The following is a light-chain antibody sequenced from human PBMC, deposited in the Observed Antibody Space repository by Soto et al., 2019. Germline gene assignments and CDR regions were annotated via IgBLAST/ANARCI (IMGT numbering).Light chain of an antibody. CDR1: QSISTY. Sequence: DIQMTQSPSSLCASVGDRVTITCRARQSISTYLNWYQQKPGKVPKLLIYAASSLQSGVPSRFSGSGSGTDFTLTISSLQPEDFATYYCQQTHTTFTFGGGTTVEIK. J-gene: IGKJ4*01. CDR3: QQTHTTFT. CDR2: AAS. V-gene: IGKV1-39*01.